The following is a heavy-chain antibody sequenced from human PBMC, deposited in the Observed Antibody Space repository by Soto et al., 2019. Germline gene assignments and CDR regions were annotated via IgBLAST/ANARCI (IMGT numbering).Heavy chain of an antibody. V-gene: IGHV1-2*04. CDR2: INPNSGGT. CDR3: ARVGKHNWNDAEFDY. J-gene: IGHJ4*02. Sequence: ASVKVSCKASGYTFAGYYMHWVRQAPGQGLEWMGWINPNSGGTNYAQKFQGWVTMTRDTSISTAYMELSRLRSDDTAVYYCARVGKHNWNDAEFDYWGQGTLVTVSS. D-gene: IGHD1-1*01. CDR1: GYTFAGYY.